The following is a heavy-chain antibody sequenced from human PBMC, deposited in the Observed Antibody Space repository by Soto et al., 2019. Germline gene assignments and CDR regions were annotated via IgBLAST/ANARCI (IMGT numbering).Heavy chain of an antibody. CDR3: AGTPGIVGAPGDLGY. J-gene: IGHJ4*02. CDR2: IYYTGST. V-gene: IGHV4-59*01. CDR1: GGSISSYY. D-gene: IGHD1-26*01. Sequence: SEPLSLTCTVSGGSISSYYWSWMRQPPGKGLEWIGYIYYTGSTNYNPSLKSRVTISLDTSKNQFSLKMSSVTAADKAVYYCAGTPGIVGAPGDLGYWGQGTLVTVSS.